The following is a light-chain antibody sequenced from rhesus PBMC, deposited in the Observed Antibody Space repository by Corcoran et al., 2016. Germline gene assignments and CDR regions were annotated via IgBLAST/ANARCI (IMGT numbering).Light chain of an antibody. V-gene: IGKV1-22*01. J-gene: IGKJ2*01. CDR3: QQYSSRPYS. CDR1: QGISSW. CDR2: KAS. Sequence: DIQMTQSPSSLSASVGDTVTITCRASQGISSWLAWYQQKPGKAPKLLIYKASSLQSGVPSRFSGSVSGTDFTLTISSLQSEDFATYYCQQYSSRPYSFGQGTKVEIK.